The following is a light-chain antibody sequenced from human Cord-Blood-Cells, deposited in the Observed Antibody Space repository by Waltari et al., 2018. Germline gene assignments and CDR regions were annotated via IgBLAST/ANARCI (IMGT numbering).Light chain of an antibody. CDR2: KAS. J-gene: IGKJ1*01. V-gene: IGKV1-5*03. CDR1: QSISSW. CDR3: QKNNSYSRT. Sequence: IQMTQPPSTLSASLGDRVTITCRASQSISSWLAWYQQKPGKAPKPLIYKASSLERGVPSRFSGNGSGKEFNLTISSLQTDDFATYYGQKNNSYSRTFGQGTKVEIK.